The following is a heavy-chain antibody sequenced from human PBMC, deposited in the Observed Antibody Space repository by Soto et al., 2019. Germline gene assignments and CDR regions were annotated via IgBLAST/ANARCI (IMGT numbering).Heavy chain of an antibody. V-gene: IGHV4-30-4*01. D-gene: IGHD2-15*01. J-gene: IGHJ4*02. CDR1: GGSISSGDYY. CDR3: ARVADCSGGRCYFSVDY. Sequence: SETLSLTCAVYGGSISSGDYYWSWIRQPPGKGLEWIGYIYYSGSTYYNPSLKSRVTISVDTSKNQFSLKLSSVTAADTAVYYCARVADCSGGRCYFSVDYWGQGTPVTVSS. CDR2: IYYSGST.